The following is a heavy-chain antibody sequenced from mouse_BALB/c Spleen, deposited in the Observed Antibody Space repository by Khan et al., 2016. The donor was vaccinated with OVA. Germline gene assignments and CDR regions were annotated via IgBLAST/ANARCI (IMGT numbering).Heavy chain of an antibody. J-gene: IGHJ3*01. CDR3: TRGAYNGLFAY. CDR2: IDPANGNV. CDR1: GFNIKDTY. Sequence: VELQQSGAEFVKPGASVKLSCTASGFNIKDTYMHWINQRPQQGLVWIGRIDPANGNVKYDPNFQDKATIAADASSNTAYLHLSSLTSEDTAVYDCTRGAYNGLFAYWGQGTLVTVSA. V-gene: IGHV14-3*02. D-gene: IGHD2-10*01.